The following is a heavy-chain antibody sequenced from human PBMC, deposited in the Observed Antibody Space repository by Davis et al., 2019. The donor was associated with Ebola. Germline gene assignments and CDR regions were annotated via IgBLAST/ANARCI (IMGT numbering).Heavy chain of an antibody. V-gene: IGHV3-30-3*01. J-gene: IGHJ6*02. CDR2: ISYDGSNK. CDR1: GFTFSSYA. D-gene: IGHD4-17*01. CDR3: ARGDTVTTFYYYGMDV. Sequence: GGSLRLSCAASGFTFSSYAMHWVRQAPGKGLEWVAVISYDGSNKYYADSVKGRFTISRDNSKNTLYLQMNSLRAEDTAVYYCARGDTVTTFYYYGMDVWGQGTTVTVSS.